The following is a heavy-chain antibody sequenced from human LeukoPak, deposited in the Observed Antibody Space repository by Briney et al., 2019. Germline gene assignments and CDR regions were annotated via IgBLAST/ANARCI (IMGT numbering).Heavy chain of an antibody. V-gene: IGHV3-30-3*02. CDR2: ISYDGSNK. CDR1: GFTFSSYA. Sequence: PGGSLRLSCAASGFTFSSYAMHWVRQAPGKGLEWVAVISYDGSNKYYADSVKGRFTISRDNSKNTLYLQMNSLRAEDTAVYYCAKSGQDIVVVPAATYYYYYGMDVWGQGTTVTVSS. D-gene: IGHD2-2*01. J-gene: IGHJ6*02. CDR3: AKSGQDIVVVPAATYYYYYGMDV.